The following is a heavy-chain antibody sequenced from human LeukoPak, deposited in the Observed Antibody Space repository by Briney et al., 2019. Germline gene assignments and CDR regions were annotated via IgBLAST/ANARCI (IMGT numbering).Heavy chain of an antibody. CDR2: IRYDGSNK. Sequence: PGGSLRLSCAASGSTFSSYGMHWVRQAPGKGLEWVAFIRYDGSNKYYADSVKGRFTISRDNSKNTLYLQMNSLRAEDTAVYYCAKGRLRFLEWLFVYWGQGTLVTVSS. CDR1: GSTFSSYG. D-gene: IGHD3-3*01. V-gene: IGHV3-30*02. J-gene: IGHJ4*02. CDR3: AKGRLRFLEWLFVY.